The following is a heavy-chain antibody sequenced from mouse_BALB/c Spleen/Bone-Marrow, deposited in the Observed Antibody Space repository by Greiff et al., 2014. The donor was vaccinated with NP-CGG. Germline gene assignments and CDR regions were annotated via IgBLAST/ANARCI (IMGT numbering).Heavy chain of an antibody. Sequence: LVESGAELVRPGASVKLSCKASGYSFTSYWMNWVKQRPGQGLEWIGIIHPSDSETRLNQKFKDKATLTVDKSSSTAYMQLSSPTSEDSAVYYCARRERTGMNYWGQGTTLTVSS. V-gene: IGHV1-61*01. CDR1: GYSFTSYW. J-gene: IGHJ2*01. CDR3: ARRERTGMNY. D-gene: IGHD4-1*01. CDR2: IHPSDSET.